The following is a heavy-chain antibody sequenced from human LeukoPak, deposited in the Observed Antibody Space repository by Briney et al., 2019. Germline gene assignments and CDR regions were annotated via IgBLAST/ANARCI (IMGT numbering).Heavy chain of an antibody. CDR1: GGSISSGDYY. Sequence: SQTLSLTCTVSGGSISSGDYYWSWIRQPPGKGREWIGYIYYSGSTYYNPSLKSRVTISVDTSKNQFSLKLSSVTAADTAVYYCARGYIVVVPAAHNWFDPWGQGTLVTVSS. V-gene: IGHV4-30-4*01. D-gene: IGHD2-2*01. CDR3: ARGYIVVVPAAHNWFDP. CDR2: IYYSGST. J-gene: IGHJ5*02.